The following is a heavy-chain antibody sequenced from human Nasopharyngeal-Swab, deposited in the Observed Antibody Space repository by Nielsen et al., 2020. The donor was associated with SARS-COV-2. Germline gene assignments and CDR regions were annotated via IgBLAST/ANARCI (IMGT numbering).Heavy chain of an antibody. D-gene: IGHD1-7*01. J-gene: IGHJ4*02. Sequence: GESLKISCPASGFMFSSFYMEWVRQAPGKGLVWVSRINFDGNDAQYADSVKGRFTISRDNARNTLYLQMNSLRAEDTAVYYCARAGNYYFEYWGQGTLVTVSS. V-gene: IGHV3-74*01. CDR1: GFMFSSFY. CDR2: INFDGNDA. CDR3: ARAGNYYFEY.